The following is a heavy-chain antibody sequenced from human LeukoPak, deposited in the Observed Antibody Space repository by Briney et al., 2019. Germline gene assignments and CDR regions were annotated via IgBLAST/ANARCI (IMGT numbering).Heavy chain of an antibody. CDR3: ARHLESYYYYYGMDV. D-gene: IGHD5-24*01. CDR2: INHSGST. Sequence: PSETLSLTCAVYGGSFSGYYWSWIRQPPGKGLEWIGEINHSGSTNYNPSLKSRVTISVDTSKNQFSLKLSSVTAADTAVYYCARHLESYYYYYGMDVWGQGTTVTVSS. V-gene: IGHV4-34*01. J-gene: IGHJ6*02. CDR1: GGSFSGYY.